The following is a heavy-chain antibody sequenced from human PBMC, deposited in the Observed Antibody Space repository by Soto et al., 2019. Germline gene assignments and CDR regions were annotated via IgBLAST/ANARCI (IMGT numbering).Heavy chain of an antibody. CDR3: ARSWSGYPRPYFDY. CDR1: GGSISSGGYY. Sequence: PSETLSLTCTVSGGSISSGGYYWSWIRQHPGKGLEWIGYIYYSGSTYYNPSLKSRVTISVDTSKNQFSLKLSSVTAADTAVYYCARSWSGYPRPYFDYWGQGTLVTVSS. D-gene: IGHD3-3*01. CDR2: IYYSGST. V-gene: IGHV4-31*03. J-gene: IGHJ4*02.